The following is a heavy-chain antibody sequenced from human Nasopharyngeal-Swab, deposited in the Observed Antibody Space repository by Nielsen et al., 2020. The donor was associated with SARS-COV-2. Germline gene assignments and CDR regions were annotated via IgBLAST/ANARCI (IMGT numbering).Heavy chain of an antibody. CDR3: ARDREKYDYVWGSYRSDAFDI. CDR2: ISAYNGNT. D-gene: IGHD3-16*02. Sequence: ASVKVSCKASGYTFTSYGISWVRQAPGQGLEWMGWISAYNGNTNYAQKLQGRVTMTTDTSTSTAYMELRSLRSDDTAVYYCARDREKYDYVWGSYRSDAFDIWGQGTMVTVSS. J-gene: IGHJ3*02. CDR1: GYTFTSYG. V-gene: IGHV1-18*01.